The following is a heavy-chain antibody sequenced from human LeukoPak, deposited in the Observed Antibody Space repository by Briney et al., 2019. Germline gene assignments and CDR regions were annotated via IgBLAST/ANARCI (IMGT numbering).Heavy chain of an antibody. J-gene: IGHJ3*02. CDR1: GFTFSSYA. D-gene: IGHD3-10*01. Sequence: PGGSLRLSCAASGFTFSSYAMSWVRQALVNGLEWVSTISGSGGSTCYADSVKGRFTISRDNSKNTLYLQMNSLRAEDTAVYYCAKGQYYYGSGDAFDIWGQGTMVTVSS. CDR3: AKGQYYYGSGDAFDI. V-gene: IGHV3-23*01. CDR2: ISGSGGST.